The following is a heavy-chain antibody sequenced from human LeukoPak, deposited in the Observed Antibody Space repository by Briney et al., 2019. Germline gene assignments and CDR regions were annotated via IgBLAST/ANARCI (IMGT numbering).Heavy chain of an antibody. D-gene: IGHD5-18*01. CDR3: AGQHTYGYGPFDY. J-gene: IGHJ4*02. CDR1: GGTFSSYA. Sequence: SVKVSFKASGGTFSSYAISWVRQAPGQGLEWMGGIIPIFGTANYAQKFQGRVTMTTDTSTSTAYLELRSLRSDDTAVYYCAGQHTYGYGPFDYWGQGTLVTVSS. CDR2: IIPIFGTA. V-gene: IGHV1-69*05.